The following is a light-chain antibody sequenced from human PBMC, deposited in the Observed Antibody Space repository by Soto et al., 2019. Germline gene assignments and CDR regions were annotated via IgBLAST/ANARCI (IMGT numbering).Light chain of an antibody. Sequence: QSVLTQPPSVSGAPGQRVTISCTGSSSDIGAGYDVHWYQQLPGTTPKLLIYGNSNRPSGFPDRFSGSKSGPSASLAITGLQAEDEDYYYCQSYDTSLSGSVFGGGTKLTVL. J-gene: IGLJ2*01. CDR1: SSDIGAGYD. V-gene: IGLV1-40*01. CDR2: GNS. CDR3: QSYDTSLSGSV.